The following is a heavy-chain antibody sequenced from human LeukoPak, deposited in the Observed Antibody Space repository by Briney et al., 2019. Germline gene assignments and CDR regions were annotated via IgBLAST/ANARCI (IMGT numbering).Heavy chain of an antibody. CDR1: GFTFDDYA. D-gene: IGHD6-13*01. V-gene: IGHV3-9*01. J-gene: IGHJ3*02. CDR3: AKDGSGYSSSLALGGAFDI. Sequence: GGSLRLSCAASGFTFDDYAMHWVRQAPGKGLEWVSGISWNSGSIGYADSVKGRFTISRDNAKNSLYLQMNSLRAEDTALYYCAKDGSGYSSSLALGGAFDIWGQGTMVTVSS. CDR2: ISWNSGSI.